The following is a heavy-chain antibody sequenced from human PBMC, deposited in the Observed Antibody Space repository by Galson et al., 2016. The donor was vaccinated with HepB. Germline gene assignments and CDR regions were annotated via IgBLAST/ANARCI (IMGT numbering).Heavy chain of an antibody. V-gene: IGHV3-7*04. J-gene: IGHJ4*02. CDR2: IKQDGSEK. CDR1: GLTFSRLW. CDR3: ARDFALNY. Sequence: SLRLSCAVSGLTFSRLWVSWVRQAPRGGLEWAANIKQDGSEKHNAVSVEGRFTVSRDNAKNLLYLQMYILRAEDTAVYYCARDFALNYWGQGTLVTVSS.